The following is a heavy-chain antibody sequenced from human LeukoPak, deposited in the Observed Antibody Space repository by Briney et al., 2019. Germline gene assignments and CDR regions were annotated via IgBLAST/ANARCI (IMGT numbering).Heavy chain of an antibody. CDR1: GYTFTSYY. CDR2: INPSGGST. V-gene: IGHV1-46*01. CDR3: AVAAAVMGHWFDP. D-gene: IGHD6-13*01. J-gene: IGHJ5*02. Sequence: GASVKVSCKASGYTFTSYYMHWVRQAPGQGLEWMGIINPSGGSTSYAQKFQGRVTMTRDTSTSTVYMELSSLRSEDTAVYYCAVAAAVMGHWFDPWGQGTLVTVSS.